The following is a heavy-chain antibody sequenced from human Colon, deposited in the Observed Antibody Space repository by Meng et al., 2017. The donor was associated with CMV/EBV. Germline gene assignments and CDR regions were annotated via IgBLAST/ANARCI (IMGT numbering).Heavy chain of an antibody. J-gene: IGHJ4*02. V-gene: IGHV3-30*03. CDR2: ISFHEKDE. CDR3: ASWSSSWTDSFDF. D-gene: IGHD2-2*01. Sequence: ATSGVRFSSYAMHWVRQAPGKGLEWVAAISFHEKDEYYADSVKGRFTISRDNSKNTLYLQMKNLSPEDTAVYFCASWSSSWTDSFDFWGQGTLVTVSS. CDR1: GVRFSSYA.